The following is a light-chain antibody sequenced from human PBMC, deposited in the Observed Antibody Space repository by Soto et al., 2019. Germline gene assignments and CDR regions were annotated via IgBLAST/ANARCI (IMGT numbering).Light chain of an antibody. CDR3: SSYTSSITNV. Sequence: QSALTQPASVSGSPGQSITISCTGTSSDVGGYNSVSWYPHHPGKAPKLILYVVGDRPSGVSYRFSGSKSGNTASLSISGFQAAYEADYYCSSYTSSITNVFGSGSKVTVL. CDR2: VVG. J-gene: IGLJ1*01. CDR1: SSDVGGYNS. V-gene: IGLV2-14*03.